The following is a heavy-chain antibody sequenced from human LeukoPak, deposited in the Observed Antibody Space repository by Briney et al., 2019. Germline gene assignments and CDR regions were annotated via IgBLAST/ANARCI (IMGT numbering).Heavy chain of an antibody. V-gene: IGHV3-23*01. CDR1: RSTFSTYA. D-gene: IGHD6-19*01. J-gene: IGHJ4*02. CDR3: AREQSGTRGWYTVDY. CDR2: IRPDGDRT. Sequence: PGGSLRLSCAASRSTFSTYAITWVRQGPGKGLEWVSAIRPDGDRTYYANSVRGRFTISRDNSKDTVYLQINGLRVEDTAVYYCAREQSGTRGWYTVDYWGQGTLVTVSS.